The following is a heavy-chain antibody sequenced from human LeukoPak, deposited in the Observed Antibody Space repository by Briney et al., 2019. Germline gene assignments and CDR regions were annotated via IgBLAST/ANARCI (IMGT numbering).Heavy chain of an antibody. CDR2: IYYSGST. CDR3: ARDGIAARRGDDY. J-gene: IGHJ4*02. CDR1: GGSISSGDYY. V-gene: IGHV4-30-4*08. Sequence: PSQTLSLTYTVSGGSISSGDYYWSWIRQPPGKGLEWIGYIYYSGSTYYNPSLKSRVTISVDTFKNQFSLKLSSVTAADTAVYYCARDGIAARRGDDYWGQGTLVTVSS. D-gene: IGHD6-6*01.